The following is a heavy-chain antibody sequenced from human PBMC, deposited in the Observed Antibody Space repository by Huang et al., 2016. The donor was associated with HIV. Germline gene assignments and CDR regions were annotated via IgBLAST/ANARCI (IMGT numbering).Heavy chain of an antibody. D-gene: IGHD3-10*01. CDR2: FFYDGNT. CDR1: DGSISSSSYY. Sequence: QLQLQESGPGLVKPSETLSLTCTVSDGSISSSSYYWGWIRQPPGQGLEWIATFFYDGNTYYNPSLKSRVTISVDTSKNQFSLNLSSVTAADTAVYYCAAMVRGVISYFDYWGQGTLVTVSS. CDR3: AAMVRGVISYFDY. J-gene: IGHJ4*02. V-gene: IGHV4-39*01.